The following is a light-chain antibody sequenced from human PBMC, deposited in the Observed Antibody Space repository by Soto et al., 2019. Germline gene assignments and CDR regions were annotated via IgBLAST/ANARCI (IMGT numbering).Light chain of an antibody. Sequence: DIQMTQSPSTLSASVGDRVTITCRASQRISNWLAWYQQKPGKAPNLLIYGASSLESGVPSRFSGSGSGTEFTLTISILQPDEFATYYCQQYNSYSLFFGQGTKLEIK. J-gene: IGKJ2*01. V-gene: IGKV1-5*01. CDR2: GAS. CDR1: QRISNW. CDR3: QQYNSYSLF.